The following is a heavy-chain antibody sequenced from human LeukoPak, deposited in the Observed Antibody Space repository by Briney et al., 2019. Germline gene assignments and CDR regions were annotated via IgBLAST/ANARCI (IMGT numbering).Heavy chain of an antibody. CDR2: ISAYSGDT. CDR1: GYTFTSYG. J-gene: IGHJ2*01. V-gene: IGHV1-18*01. Sequence: ASVKVSCKASGYTFTSYGISWVRQAPGQGLEWMGWISAYSGDTNYAQKFQGRATMTTDTSTSTAYMELRSLSSDDTAVYYCARPSGYDPYWYFDLWGRGTLVTVSS. CDR3: ARPSGYDPYWYFDL. D-gene: IGHD5-12*01.